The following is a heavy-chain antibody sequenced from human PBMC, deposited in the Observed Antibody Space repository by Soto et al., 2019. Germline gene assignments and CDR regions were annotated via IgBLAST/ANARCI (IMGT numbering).Heavy chain of an antibody. CDR1: GGSISSGGYS. CDR2: IYHSGST. V-gene: IGHV4-30-2*01. D-gene: IGHD3-22*01. CDR3: ARTTYYYDSSGYYGQGLDY. J-gene: IGHJ4*02. Sequence: SETLSLTCAVSGGSISSGGYSWSWIRQPPGKGLEWIGYIYHSGSTYYNPSLKSRVTISVDRSKNQFSLKLSSVTAADTAVYYCARTTYYYDSSGYYGQGLDYWGQGTLVTVSS.